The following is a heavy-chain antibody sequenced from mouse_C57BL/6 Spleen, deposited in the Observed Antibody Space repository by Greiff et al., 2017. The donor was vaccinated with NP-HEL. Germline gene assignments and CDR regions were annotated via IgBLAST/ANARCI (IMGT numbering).Heavy chain of an antibody. D-gene: IGHD2-4*01. CDR1: GFSLTSYG. CDR3: ARSLPIYYDYDRGGFDY. CDR2: IWSGGST. Sequence: VKLVESGPGLVQPSQSLSITCTVSGFSLTSYGVHWVRQSPGKGLEWLGVIWSGGSTDYNAAFISRLSISKDNSKSQVFFKMNSLQADDTAIYYCARSLPIYYDYDRGGFDYWGQGTTLTVSS. J-gene: IGHJ2*01. V-gene: IGHV2-2*01.